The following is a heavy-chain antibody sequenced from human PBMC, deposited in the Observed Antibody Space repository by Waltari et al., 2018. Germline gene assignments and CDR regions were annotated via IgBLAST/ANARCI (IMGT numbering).Heavy chain of an antibody. D-gene: IGHD6-6*01. CDR3: ARGPFTAARPHFDY. Sequence: QVQLQESGPGLVKPSETLSLTCTVSGGSISSYYWSWIRQPAGKGLEWIGRIYTSGRTNSNPHLKSRVTRSVDTSKNQFSLKLSSVTAADTAVYYCARGPFTAARPHFDYWGQGTLVTVSS. CDR2: IYTSGRT. CDR1: GGSISSYY. J-gene: IGHJ4*02. V-gene: IGHV4-4*07.